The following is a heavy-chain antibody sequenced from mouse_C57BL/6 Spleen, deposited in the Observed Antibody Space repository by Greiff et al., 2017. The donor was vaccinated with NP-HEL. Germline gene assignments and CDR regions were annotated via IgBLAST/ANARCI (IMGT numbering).Heavy chain of an antibody. CDR3: ARSPYYDGNWYFDV. V-gene: IGHV1-80*01. CDR1: GYAFSSYW. D-gene: IGHD1-1*01. J-gene: IGHJ1*03. Sequence: QVQLQQSGAELVKPGASVKISCKASGYAFSSYWMNWVKPRPGKGLEWIGQIYPGDGDTNYNGKFKGKATLTADKSSSTAYMQLSSLTSEDSAVYVCARSPYYDGNWYFDVWGTGTTVTVSS. CDR2: IYPGDGDT.